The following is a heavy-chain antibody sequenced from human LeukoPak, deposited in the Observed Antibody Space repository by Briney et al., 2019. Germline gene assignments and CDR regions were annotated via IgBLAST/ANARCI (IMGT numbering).Heavy chain of an antibody. V-gene: IGHV1-2*06. CDR2: INPNSGGT. Sequence: GASVKVSCKASGYTFTGYYMHWVRQAPGQGLEWMGRINPNSGGTNYAQKFQGRVTISKDTSARTAYMELSSLRSEDTAVYYCARSRTDDYGDWWWFDPWGQGTLVTVSS. CDR3: ARSRTDDYGDWWWFDP. J-gene: IGHJ5*02. D-gene: IGHD4-17*01. CDR1: GYTFTGYY.